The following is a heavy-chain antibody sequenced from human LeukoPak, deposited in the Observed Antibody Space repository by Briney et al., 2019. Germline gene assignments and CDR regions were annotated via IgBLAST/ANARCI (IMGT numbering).Heavy chain of an antibody. Sequence: SVKVSCKASGGTFSSFGITWVRQAPGQGLEWMGGIIPISGTANYAQKFQGRVTMTEDTSTDTAYMELSSLRSEDTAVYYCATETGATGNWFDPWGQGTLVTVSS. V-gene: IGHV1-69*06. CDR1: GGTFSSFG. D-gene: IGHD1-26*01. CDR3: ATETGATGNWFDP. J-gene: IGHJ5*02. CDR2: IIPISGTA.